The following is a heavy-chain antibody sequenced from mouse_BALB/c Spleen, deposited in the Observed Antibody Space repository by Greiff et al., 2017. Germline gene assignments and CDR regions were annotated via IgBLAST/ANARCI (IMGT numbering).Heavy chain of an antibody. CDR1: GFTFSSYG. V-gene: IGHV5-6-3*01. CDR3: ARDIGYYGRPLWYFDV. CDR2: INSNGGST. D-gene: IGHD1-1*01. Sequence: EVKLMESGGGLVQPGGSLKLSCAASGFTFSSYGMSWVRQTPDKRLELVATINSNGGSTYYPDSVKGRFTISRDNAKNTLYLQMSSLKSEDTAMYYCARDIGYYGRPLWYFDVWGAGTTVTVSS. J-gene: IGHJ1*01.